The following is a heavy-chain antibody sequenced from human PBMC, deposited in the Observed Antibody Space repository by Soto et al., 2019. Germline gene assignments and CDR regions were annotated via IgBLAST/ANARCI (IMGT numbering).Heavy chain of an antibody. CDR2: IYSSGST. Sequence: SETLSLTCAVSGGSISSSSYYWGWIRQPPGKGLEWIGRIYSSGSTYYNPPLKSPVTISVDTSKNQFSLKLSSVTAADTAVYYCAGEGADIAARPGYYYGMDVWGQGTTVTVSS. J-gene: IGHJ6*02. V-gene: IGHV4-39*01. CDR1: GGSISSSSYY. D-gene: IGHD6-6*01. CDR3: AGEGADIAARPGYYYGMDV.